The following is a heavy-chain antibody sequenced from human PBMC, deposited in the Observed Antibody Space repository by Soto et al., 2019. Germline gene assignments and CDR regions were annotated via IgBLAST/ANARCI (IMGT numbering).Heavy chain of an antibody. CDR3: ACCLSGSGAPLEWFDS. CDR2: IYYSGGT. Sequence: SDTLSLTCTVSGGSISSSSYYWGWIRQPPGKGLEWIGSIYYSGGTYYNPSLKSRVTISVDTSKNQFSLKLSSVTAADTAVYYCACCLSGSGAPLEWFDSWGQGTLVTVSS. CDR1: GGSISSSSYY. D-gene: IGHD5-12*01. V-gene: IGHV4-39*01. J-gene: IGHJ5*01.